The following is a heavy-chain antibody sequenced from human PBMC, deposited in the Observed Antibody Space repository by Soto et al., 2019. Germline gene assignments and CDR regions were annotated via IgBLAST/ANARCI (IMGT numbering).Heavy chain of an antibody. J-gene: IGHJ6*02. V-gene: IGHV4-34*01. Sequence: QVQLQQWGAGLLKPSETLSLTCAVYGGSFSGYYWSWIRQPPGKGLEWMGEINHSGSTNYNPSLKSRVTISVDTSKNQFALKLSSVTAADTAVYYCARGSGGRCSGGSCYRYYYGMDVWGQGTTATVSS. D-gene: IGHD2-15*01. CDR2: INHSGST. CDR1: GGSFSGYY. CDR3: ARGSGGRCSGGSCYRYYYGMDV.